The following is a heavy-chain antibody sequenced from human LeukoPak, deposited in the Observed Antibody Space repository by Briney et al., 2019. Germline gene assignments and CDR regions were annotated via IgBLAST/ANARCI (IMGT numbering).Heavy chain of an antibody. CDR1: GYTFTGYY. CDR2: INPNSGGT. D-gene: IGHD3-3*01. J-gene: IGHJ5*02. Sequence: ASVKVSCKASGYTFTGYYMHWVRRAPGQGLEWMGWINPNSGGTNYAQKFQGRVTMTRDTSISTAYMELSRLRSDDTAVYYCAREVLNYDFWGGTALFDPWGQGTLVTVSS. CDR3: AREVLNYDFWGGTALFDP. V-gene: IGHV1-2*02.